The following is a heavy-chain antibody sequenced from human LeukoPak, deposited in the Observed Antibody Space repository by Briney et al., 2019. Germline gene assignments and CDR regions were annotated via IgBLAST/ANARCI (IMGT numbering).Heavy chain of an antibody. CDR1: GGSISSGDYY. J-gene: IGHJ6*03. CDR3: ASAHRYCSSTSCPYYYYYYMDV. D-gene: IGHD2-2*01. V-gene: IGHV4-30-4*08. Sequence: SQTLSLTCTVSGGSISSGDYYWSWIRQPPGKGLEWIGYIYYSGSTYYNPSLKSRVTISVDTSKNKFSLKLSSVTAADTAVYYCASAHRYCSSTSCPYYYYYYMDVWGKGTTVTVSS. CDR2: IYYSGST.